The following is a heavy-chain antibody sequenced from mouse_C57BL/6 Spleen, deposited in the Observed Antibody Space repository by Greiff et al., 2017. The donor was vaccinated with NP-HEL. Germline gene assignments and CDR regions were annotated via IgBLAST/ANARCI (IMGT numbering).Heavy chain of an antibody. Sequence: EVKLMESGPVLVKPGASVKMSCKASGYTFTDYYMNWVKQSHGKSLEWIGVINPYNGGTSYNQKFKGKATLTVDKSSSTAYMELNSLTSEDSAVYYCARRLRGGYAMDYWGQGTSVTVSS. J-gene: IGHJ4*01. CDR1: GYTFTDYY. D-gene: IGHD2-4*01. CDR2: INPYNGGT. CDR3: ARRLRGGYAMDY. V-gene: IGHV1-19*01.